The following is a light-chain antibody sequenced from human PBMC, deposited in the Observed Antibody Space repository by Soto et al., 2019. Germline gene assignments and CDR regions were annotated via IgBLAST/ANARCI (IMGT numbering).Light chain of an antibody. J-gene: IGKJ2*01. Sequence: EIVLTQSPGTLSLSPGDRATLSGRASQSVNSTSLAWYQHKPGQAPMLLIYGPSNRATGIPDRFSASGSRTDFALTISRLEPEDFALYYCQHYGNSPPFSVVQGTKLQI. CDR3: QHYGNSPPFS. V-gene: IGKV3-20*01. CDR1: QSVNSTS. CDR2: GPS.